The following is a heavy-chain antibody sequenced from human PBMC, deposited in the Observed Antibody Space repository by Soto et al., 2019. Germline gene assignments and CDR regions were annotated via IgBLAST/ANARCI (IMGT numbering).Heavy chain of an antibody. CDR1: GYTFTGHY. Sequence: ASVKVSCKASGYTFTGHYMHWVRQAPGQGLEWMGWINPNSGGTNYAQKFQGRVTMTRDTSISTAYVELSRLRSDDTAVYYCARASDYDILTGYYTPPWFDPWGQGTLVTVSS. D-gene: IGHD3-9*01. CDR3: ARASDYDILTGYYTPPWFDP. CDR2: INPNSGGT. V-gene: IGHV1-2*02. J-gene: IGHJ5*02.